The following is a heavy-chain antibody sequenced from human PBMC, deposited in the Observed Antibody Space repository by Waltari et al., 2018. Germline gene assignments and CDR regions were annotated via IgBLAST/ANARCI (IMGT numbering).Heavy chain of an antibody. CDR1: GGSISSYY. V-gene: IGHV4-59*01. J-gene: IGHJ6*03. D-gene: IGHD6-13*01. CDR2: IYYSGST. CDR3: ARGGIAAAGYYYYYMDV. Sequence: QVQLQESGPGLVKPSETLSLTCTVSGGSISSYYWSWIRQPPGKGLEWIGYIYYSGSTNNNPSLKSRVTISVDTAKNQFSLKLSSVTAADTAVYYCARGGIAAAGYYYYYMDVWGKGTTVTVSS.